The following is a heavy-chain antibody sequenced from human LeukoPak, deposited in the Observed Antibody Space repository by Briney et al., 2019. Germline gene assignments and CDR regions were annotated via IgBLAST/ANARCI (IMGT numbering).Heavy chain of an antibody. CDR1: GFTFSSYG. Sequence: AGGSLRLSCAASGFTFSSYGMHWVRQAPGKGLEWVAFIRYDGSNKYYADSVKGRFTISRDNSKNTLYLQMNSLKTEDTAVYYCTTPSTGYYGSGSYLWGQGALVTVSS. D-gene: IGHD3-10*01. V-gene: IGHV3-30*02. CDR3: TTPSTGYYGSGSYL. CDR2: IRYDGSNK. J-gene: IGHJ4*02.